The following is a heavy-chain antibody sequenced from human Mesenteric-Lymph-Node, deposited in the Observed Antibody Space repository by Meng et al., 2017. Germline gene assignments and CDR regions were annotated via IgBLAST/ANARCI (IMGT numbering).Heavy chain of an antibody. Sequence: ASVKVSCKASGYTFTGNYLHWVRQAPGKGLEWMGWINLVNSYTKYSQKFKGRVTITRDTSASTAYMEVSSLTSDDTAVYYCAASLHSSGLSTLDYWGQGTLVTVSS. V-gene: IGHV1-3*01. D-gene: IGHD6-19*01. CDR3: AASLHSSGLSTLDY. CDR1: GYTFTGNY. J-gene: IGHJ4*02. CDR2: INLVNSYT.